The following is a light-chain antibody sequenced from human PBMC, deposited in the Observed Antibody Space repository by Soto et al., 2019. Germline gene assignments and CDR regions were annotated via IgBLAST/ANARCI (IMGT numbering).Light chain of an antibody. V-gene: IGKV3-20*01. Sequence: EIVLTQSPGTLSLSPGERATLSCRASHSVSSSYLAWYQQKPGQAPRLLIYGASSRATGISDRFSGSGSGTDFTLTISRLEPEDFAVYYCKQYGSSLPYTFGQGTKLEIK. CDR1: HSVSSSY. CDR2: GAS. CDR3: KQYGSSLPYT. J-gene: IGKJ2*01.